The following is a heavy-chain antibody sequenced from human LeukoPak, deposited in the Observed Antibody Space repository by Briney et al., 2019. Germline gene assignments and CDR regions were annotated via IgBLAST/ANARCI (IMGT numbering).Heavy chain of an antibody. J-gene: IGHJ4*02. CDR2: FDPEDAET. CDR1: GYTLTELS. Sequence: TSVTVSCKVSGYTLTELSMHWVRQAHGKGLEWMGGFDPEDAETIYAQKFQGRVTMNEDTSTDTAYMELSSLRSEDAAVYYCATCGGVFDYWGQGTLVTVSS. CDR3: ATCGGVFDY. V-gene: IGHV1-24*01.